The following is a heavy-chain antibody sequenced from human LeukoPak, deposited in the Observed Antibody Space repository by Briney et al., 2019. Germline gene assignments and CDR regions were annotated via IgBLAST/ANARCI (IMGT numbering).Heavy chain of an antibody. V-gene: IGHV4-61*02. Sequence: SETLSLTCTVSGGSISSGSYYWSWIRQPAGKGLEWIGRIYTSGSTNYNPSLKSRVTISVDTSKNQFSLKLSSVTAADTAAYYCARSVLDPDYYYYMDVWGKGTTVTVSS. CDR3: ARSVLDPDYYYYMDV. CDR2: IYTSGST. CDR1: GGSISSGSYY. J-gene: IGHJ6*03.